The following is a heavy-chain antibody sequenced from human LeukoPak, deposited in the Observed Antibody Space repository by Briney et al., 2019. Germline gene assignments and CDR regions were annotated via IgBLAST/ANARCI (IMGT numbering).Heavy chain of an antibody. J-gene: IGHJ3*02. CDR1: GGSISSSNW. D-gene: IGHD6-19*01. CDR3: ARAHLYSSGHDAFDI. CDR2: IYHSGST. V-gene: IGHV4-4*01. Sequence: SETLSLTCAVSGGSISSSNWWSWGREPPGKGLGWIGGIYHSGSTNYNPSLKSRVTISVDKSKNQCSLKRSSVTAADTAVYCCARAHLYSSGHDAFDIWGQGTMVTVSS.